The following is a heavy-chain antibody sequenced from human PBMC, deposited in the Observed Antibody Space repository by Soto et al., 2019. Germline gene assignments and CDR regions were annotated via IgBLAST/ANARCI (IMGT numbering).Heavy chain of an antibody. D-gene: IGHD1-26*01. J-gene: IGHJ4*02. V-gene: IGHV3-23*01. CDR2: ISGSGGSA. CDR1: GFTFRSYA. CDR3: AREDGVVGSSSAFDH. Sequence: PGGSLRLSCLASGFTFRSYAMTWVRQGPGRGLEWVSAISGSGGSAFSADSVKGRFTISRDNSKNSLYLQMNRLRAEDTAIYYCAREDGVVGSSSAFDHWGLGTLVTVSS.